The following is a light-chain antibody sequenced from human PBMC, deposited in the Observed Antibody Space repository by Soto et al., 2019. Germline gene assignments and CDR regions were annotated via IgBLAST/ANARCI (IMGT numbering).Light chain of an antibody. J-gene: IGKJ4*01. CDR2: GAS. CDR1: QSVSSSY. Sequence: EIVLTQSPGTLSLSPGERATLSCRASQSVSSSYLAWYQQKPGQAPRLLICGASSRATGIPDRFSGSGSGTDFTLTISRLEPEDFAVYYCQQYGSSRGTFGGGTKVEIK. V-gene: IGKV3-20*01. CDR3: QQYGSSRGT.